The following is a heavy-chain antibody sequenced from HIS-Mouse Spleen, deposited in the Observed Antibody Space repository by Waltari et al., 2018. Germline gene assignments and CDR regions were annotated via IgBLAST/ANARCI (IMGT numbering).Heavy chain of an antibody. CDR3: ARDSVTHFDY. CDR2: ISAYNGNT. D-gene: IGHD5-18*01. V-gene: IGHV1-18*01. CDR1: CYHFTRSG. Sequence: QVQLVKSGPEEKKPGASVKVSCKASCYHFTRSGIRGVRQAPGQGLEWMGWISAYNGNTNYAQKLQGRVTMTTDTSTSTAYMELRSLRSDDTAVYYCARDSVTHFDYWGQGTLVTVSS. J-gene: IGHJ4*02.